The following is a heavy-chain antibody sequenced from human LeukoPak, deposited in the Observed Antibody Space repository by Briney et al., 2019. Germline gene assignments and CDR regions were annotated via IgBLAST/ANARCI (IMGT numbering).Heavy chain of an antibody. J-gene: IGHJ2*01. D-gene: IGHD3-10*01. V-gene: IGHV4-4*07. CDR1: GGSISSYY. Sequence: PSETLSLTCTVSGGSISSYYWSWIRQPAGKGLEWIGRIYTSGSTNYNPSLKSRVTMSVDTSKNQFSLKLSSVTAADTAVYYCARVYYGRTYDYWYFDLWGRGTLVTVSS. CDR3: ARVYYGRTYDYWYFDL. CDR2: IYTSGST.